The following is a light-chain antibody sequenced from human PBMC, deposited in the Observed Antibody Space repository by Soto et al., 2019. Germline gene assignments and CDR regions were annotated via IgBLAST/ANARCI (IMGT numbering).Light chain of an antibody. V-gene: IGLV1-40*01. CDR3: QSYDSSLSGYVV. CDR1: SSNIGAGYD. CDR2: GNS. Sequence: QSVLTQPPSVSGAPGQRVTISCTGSSSNIGAGYDVHWYQQLPGTAPKLLIYGNSNRPSGVPDRFSGSKSDTSASLALTGLQAEDEADYYYQSYDSSLSGYVVFGGGTKVTVL. J-gene: IGLJ2*01.